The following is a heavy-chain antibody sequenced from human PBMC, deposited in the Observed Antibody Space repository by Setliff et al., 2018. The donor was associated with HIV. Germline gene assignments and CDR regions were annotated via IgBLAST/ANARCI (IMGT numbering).Heavy chain of an antibody. Sequence: PGGSLRLSCAASGFTFSRYAMNWVRQAPGKGLEWISYISSASSATDYADSVKGRFTVSRDNARNSLFREMNSLRADDTAVYYCASGYHYDTSGNFDLPFGYWGQGTLVTVSS. J-gene: IGHJ4*02. CDR3: ASGYHYDTSGNFDLPFGY. CDR2: ISSASSAT. D-gene: IGHD3-22*01. V-gene: IGHV3-48*04. CDR1: GFTFSRYA.